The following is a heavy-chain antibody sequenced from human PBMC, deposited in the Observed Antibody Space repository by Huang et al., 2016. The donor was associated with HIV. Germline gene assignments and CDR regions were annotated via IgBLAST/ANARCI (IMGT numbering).Heavy chain of an antibody. D-gene: IGHD4-17*01. Sequence: QVQLVQSGAEVKTPGSSVKVSCKASGGTFSKYAINWVRQAPGQGLGAPVRTDRILRLGQSTGQALEWRVGALPMFVTPNYARTFQGRVTITADDSTSTTDVEVSRLRSEDTALYYCARGQLGSYGDYDVLYWGQGTLVTVSS. CDR2: ALPMFVTP. J-gene: IGHJ4*02. V-gene: IGHV1-69*13. CDR3: ARGQLGSYGDYDVLY. CDR1: GGTFSKYA.